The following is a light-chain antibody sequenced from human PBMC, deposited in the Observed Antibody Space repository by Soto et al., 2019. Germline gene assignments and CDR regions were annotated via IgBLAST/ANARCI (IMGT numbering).Light chain of an antibody. CDR2: GAS. J-gene: IGKJ1*01. CDR1: QSLSSSY. V-gene: IGKV3-20*01. Sequence: VLTQSPGTLSLSPGDRAALSCRASQSLSSSYLAWYQQKPGQAPRLLIYGASTRLTGIPDRFSGSGSGTDFTLSISRLEPEDFAVYYCQQYGSSPRTFGQGTKVEIK. CDR3: QQYGSSPRT.